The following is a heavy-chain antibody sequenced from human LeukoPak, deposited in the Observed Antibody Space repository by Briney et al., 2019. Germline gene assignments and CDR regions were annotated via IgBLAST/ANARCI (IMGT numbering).Heavy chain of an antibody. D-gene: IGHD2-21*02. V-gene: IGHV3-48*02. CDR1: GFTFSSYS. Sequence: GRSLRLSCAASGFTFSSYSMNWVRQAPGMGLEWDSYISSGSSTIYYADSVKGRFTISRDNAKNSLYLQMNSLRDEDTAVYYCARDNLYCGGDCLSSRAFDIWGQGTMVTVSS. CDR3: ARDNLYCGGDCLSSRAFDI. J-gene: IGHJ3*02. CDR2: ISSGSSTI.